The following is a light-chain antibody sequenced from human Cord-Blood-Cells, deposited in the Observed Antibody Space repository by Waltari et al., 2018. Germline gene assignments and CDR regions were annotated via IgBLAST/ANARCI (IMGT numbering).Light chain of an antibody. Sequence: QSALTQPRSVSGSHGQSVTTSCTGTTSVVGGANYVSWYQPHPGKAPKLMIYDVSKRPSGVPDRFSGSKSGNTASLTISGLQAEYEADYYCCSYAGSYPYVFGTGTKVTVL. CDR3: CSYAGSYPYV. CDR2: DVS. J-gene: IGLJ1*01. V-gene: IGLV2-11*01. CDR1: TSVVGGANY.